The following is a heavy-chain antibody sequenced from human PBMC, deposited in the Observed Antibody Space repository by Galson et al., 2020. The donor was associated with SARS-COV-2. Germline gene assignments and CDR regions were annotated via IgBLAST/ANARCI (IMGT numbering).Heavy chain of an antibody. J-gene: IGHJ4*02. CDR3: AKDLGGYGSGNY. CDR1: GFTFSSYA. D-gene: IGHD3-10*01. V-gene: IGHV3-23*01. CDR2: ISGSGGST. Sequence: GGSLRLSCAASGFTFSSYAMSWVRQAPGKGLEWVSSISGSGGSTYYADSVKGRFTISRDNSKNTLYLQMNSLRAEDTAVYYCAKDLGGYGSGNYWGQGTLVTFSS.